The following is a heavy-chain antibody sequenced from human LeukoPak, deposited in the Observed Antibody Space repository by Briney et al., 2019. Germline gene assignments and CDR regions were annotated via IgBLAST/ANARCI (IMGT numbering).Heavy chain of an antibody. V-gene: IGHV4-39*01. CDR3: ARSRRDGDYLFNAFDI. CDR2: IYYSGST. D-gene: IGHD4-17*01. CDR1: GGSISSSSYY. J-gene: IGHJ3*02. Sequence: SETLSLTCTVSGGSISSSSYYWGWIRQPPGKGLEWIGSIYYSGSTYYNPSLKSRVTISVDTSKNQFSLKLSSVTAADTAVYYCARSRRDGDYLFNAFDIWGQGTMVTVSS.